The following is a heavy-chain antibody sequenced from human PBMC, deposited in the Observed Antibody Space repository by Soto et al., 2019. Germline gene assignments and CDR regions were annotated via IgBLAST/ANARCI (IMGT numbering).Heavy chain of an antibody. D-gene: IGHD2-2*03. J-gene: IGHJ4*02. CDR1: GFTFSDFA. CDR2: IYGGGNGP. V-gene: IGHV3-23*01. Sequence: EVQVLESGGGLVQPGGSLRLSCAATGFTFSDFAMSWVRQAPGKGMEWVSRIYGGGNGPHYADSVKGRVTISRDNSKNTLYLQMNSPRAEDQAVYYCAKMEGMDPWAYSFDYWGQGTLVTVSS. CDR3: AKMEGMDPWAYSFDY.